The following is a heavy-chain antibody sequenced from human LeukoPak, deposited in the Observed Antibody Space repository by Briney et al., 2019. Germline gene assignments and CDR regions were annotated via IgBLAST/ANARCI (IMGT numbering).Heavy chain of an antibody. CDR1: VGTFSGHY. Sequence: SETLSLTCAVYVGTFSGHYWSWIRQAPGKGLEGVGEIDHTGKRNYKSALKSRVTMAVDTSKNHFSLTMESVTGPETGIYYCAIASHQGEIYYNAFDIWGRGTPVTVSS. CDR3: AIASHQGEIYYNAFDI. CDR2: IDHTGKR. J-gene: IGHJ3*02. V-gene: IGHV4-34*01. D-gene: IGHD1-26*01.